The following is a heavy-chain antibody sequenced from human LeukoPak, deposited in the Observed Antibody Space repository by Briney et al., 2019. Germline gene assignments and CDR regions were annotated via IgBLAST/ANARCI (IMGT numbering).Heavy chain of an antibody. Sequence: ASVKVSCKASGYTFTGFYMHWVQQAPGQGFEWMGWINPNSGGTNYAQKFQGRVTMTRDTSISTAYMELSRLRSDDTAVYYCAITRGSSSWSNWFDPWGQGTLVTVSS. CDR1: GYTFTGFY. CDR2: INPNSGGT. CDR3: AITRGSSSWSNWFDP. D-gene: IGHD6-13*01. J-gene: IGHJ5*02. V-gene: IGHV1-2*02.